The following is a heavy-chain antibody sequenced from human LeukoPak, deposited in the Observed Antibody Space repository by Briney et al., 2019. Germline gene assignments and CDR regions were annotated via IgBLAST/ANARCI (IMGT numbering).Heavy chain of an antibody. CDR3: AKDAYYYDSSGYSPYDAFDI. V-gene: IGHV3-23*01. J-gene: IGHJ3*02. D-gene: IGHD3-22*01. CDR2: ISGSGGST. Sequence: GASLRLSCAASGFTFSSYAMSWVRQAPGKGLEWVSAISGSGGSTYYADSVKGRFTISRDNSKNTLYPQMNSLRAEDTAVYYCAKDAYYYDSSGYSPYDAFDIWGQGTMVTVSS. CDR1: GFTFSSYA.